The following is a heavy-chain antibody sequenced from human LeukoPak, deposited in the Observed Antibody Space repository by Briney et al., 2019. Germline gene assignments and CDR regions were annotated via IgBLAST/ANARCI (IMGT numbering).Heavy chain of an antibody. D-gene: IGHD5-12*01. CDR3: ARESGVDIVATILFDY. J-gene: IGHJ4*02. V-gene: IGHV1-2*04. CDR2: INPNSGGT. Sequence: ASVKVSCKASGYTFTGYYMHWVRQAPGQGLEWMGWINPNSGGTNYAQKFQGWVTMTRDTSISTAYMELSRLRSDDTAVYYCARESGVDIVATILFDYWGQGTLVTVSS. CDR1: GYTFTGYY.